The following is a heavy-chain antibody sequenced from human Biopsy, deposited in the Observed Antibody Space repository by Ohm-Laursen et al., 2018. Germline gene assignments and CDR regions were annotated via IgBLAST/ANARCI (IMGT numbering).Heavy chain of an antibody. Sequence: TLSLTCPVNGESSSGYFWNWIRQPPGKGLEWIGEINQSGSTKYNPSLKRRATLSADSSNSQFSLRLTSVTAADTAIYYCARGSGYFKLDVWGQGTTVTVS. CDR1: GESSSGYF. CDR3: ARGSGYFKLDV. V-gene: IGHV4-34*01. D-gene: IGHD5-12*01. J-gene: IGHJ6*02. CDR2: INQSGST.